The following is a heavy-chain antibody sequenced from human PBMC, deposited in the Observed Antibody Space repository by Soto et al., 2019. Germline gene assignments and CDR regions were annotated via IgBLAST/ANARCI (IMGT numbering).Heavy chain of an antibody. CDR1: GGTFSSYA. D-gene: IGHD3-3*01. CDR3: AIFGVVMATADGMDV. V-gene: IGHV1-69*06. CDR2: IIPIFGTA. Sequence: AASVKVSFKASGGTFSSYAISWVRQAPGQGLEWMGGIIPIFGTANYAQKFQGRVTITADKSTSTAYMELSSLRSEDTAVYYCAIFGVVMATADGMDVWGQGTTVTVSS. J-gene: IGHJ6*02.